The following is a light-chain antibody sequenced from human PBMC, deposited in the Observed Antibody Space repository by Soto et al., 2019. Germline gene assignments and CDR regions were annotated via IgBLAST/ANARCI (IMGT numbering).Light chain of an antibody. CDR3: QSYDNRLSAYV. Sequence: QSVLTQPPSLSGAPGQRVTISCTGSISDIGAGSEVHWYQQLPGTAPKLLIFGSTNRPSGVPDRFSGSKSATSASLAITGLQAEDEADYYCQSYDNRLSAYVFGTGTKLTVL. CDR2: GST. V-gene: IGLV1-40*01. CDR1: ISDIGAGSE. J-gene: IGLJ1*01.